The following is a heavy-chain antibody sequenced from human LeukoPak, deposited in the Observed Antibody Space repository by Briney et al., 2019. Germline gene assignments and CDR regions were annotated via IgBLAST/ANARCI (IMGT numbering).Heavy chain of an antibody. V-gene: IGHV3-53*01. Sequence: GGSLRLSCAASGFTVSSNYMSWVRQAPGKGLEWVSVIYSGGSTYYADSVKGRFTISRDNSKNTLYLQMNSLRAEDAAVYYCARLYGPSGFDAFDIWGQGTMVTVSS. J-gene: IGHJ3*02. CDR2: IYSGGST. D-gene: IGHD3-10*01. CDR3: ARLYGPSGFDAFDI. CDR1: GFTVSSNY.